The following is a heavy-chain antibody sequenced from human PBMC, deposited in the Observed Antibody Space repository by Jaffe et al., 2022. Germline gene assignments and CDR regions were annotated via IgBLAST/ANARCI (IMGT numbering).Heavy chain of an antibody. Sequence: QVQLVQSGSELKKPGASVKVSCKASGYTFTSYAMNWVRQAPGQGLEWMGWINTNTGNPTYAQGFTGRFVFSLDTSVSTAYLQISSLKAEDTAVYYCAREGGSERYCTGGVCSPSWLYYYYMDVWGKGTTVTVSS. D-gene: IGHD2-8*02. V-gene: IGHV7-4-1*02. CDR1: GYTFTSYA. J-gene: IGHJ6*03. CDR2: INTNTGNP. CDR3: AREGGSERYCTGGVCSPSWLYYYYMDV.